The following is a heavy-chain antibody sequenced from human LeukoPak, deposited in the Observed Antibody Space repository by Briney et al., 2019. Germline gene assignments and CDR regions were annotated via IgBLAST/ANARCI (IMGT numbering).Heavy chain of an antibody. Sequence: VGSLRLSCAASVFTFDKAWMTWVRQAPGKGLEWVGRIKSKIHGGTIDYAAPVKDRFTISRDASANSVYMQMSRLRTKDTSMYYWPTSPVPGIDYWGERIQV. CDR2: IKSKIHGGTI. J-gene: IGHJ4*02. CDR1: VFTFDKAW. V-gene: IGHV3-15*01. CDR3: PTSPVPGIDY. D-gene: IGHD6-19*01.